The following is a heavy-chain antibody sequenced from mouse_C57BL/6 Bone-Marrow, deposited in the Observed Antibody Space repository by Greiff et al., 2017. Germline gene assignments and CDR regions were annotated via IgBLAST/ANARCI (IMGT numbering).Heavy chain of an antibody. J-gene: IGHJ2*01. CDR1: GYTFTSYW. CDR2: INPSSGYT. CDR3: ARGRGVLYYFDY. Sequence: VQLQQSGAELAKPGASVKLSCKASGYTFTSYWMHWVKQRPGQGLEWIGYINPSSGYTKYNQKFKDMATLTADKSSSTAYMQLSSLTYEDSAVYYCARGRGVLYYFDYWGQGTTLTVSS. V-gene: IGHV1-7*01.